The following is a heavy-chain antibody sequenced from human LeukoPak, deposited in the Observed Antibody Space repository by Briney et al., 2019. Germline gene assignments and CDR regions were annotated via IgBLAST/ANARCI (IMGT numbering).Heavy chain of an antibody. CDR1: GASINSYY. CDR3: ARARIQLWPYYYMDV. CDR2: IHYTGST. V-gene: IGHV4-59*01. D-gene: IGHD5-18*01. J-gene: IGHJ6*03. Sequence: SETLSLTCTVYGASINSYYWSWIRHPPGKGLECIGYIHYTGSTNYNPSLKSRVTISVDTSKSQFSLKLSSVTAADTAVYYCARARIQLWPYYYMDVWGKGTTVTVSS.